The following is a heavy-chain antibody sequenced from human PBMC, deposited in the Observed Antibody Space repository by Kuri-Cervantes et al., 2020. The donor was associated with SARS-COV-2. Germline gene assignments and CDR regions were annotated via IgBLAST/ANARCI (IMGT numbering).Heavy chain of an antibody. V-gene: IGHV3-33*01. Sequence: GGSLRLSCAASGFTFTNYGMHWVRQAPGKGLEWVAVIWNDGSNKYYADSVKGRFSIFRDNSKNMLYLQMNSLRAEDTAVYYCARDWPLWVLDYWGQGTLVTVSS. J-gene: IGHJ4*02. D-gene: IGHD3-3*02. CDR2: IWNDGSNK. CDR3: ARDWPLWVLDY. CDR1: GFTFTNYG.